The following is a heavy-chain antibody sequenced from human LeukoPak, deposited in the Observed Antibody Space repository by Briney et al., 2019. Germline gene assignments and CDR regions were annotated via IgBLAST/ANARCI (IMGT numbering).Heavy chain of an antibody. CDR2: IYYSGST. CDR3: ARVTRRSWFDP. J-gene: IGHJ5*02. V-gene: IGHV4-59*01. D-gene: IGHD2-21*02. CDR1: GGSISSYY. Sequence: PSETLSLTCTVSGGSISSYYWSWIRQPPGKGLEWIGYIYYSGSTNYNPSLKSRVTISVDTSKNQFSLKLSSVTAAGTAVYYCARVTRRSWFDPWGQGTLVTVSS.